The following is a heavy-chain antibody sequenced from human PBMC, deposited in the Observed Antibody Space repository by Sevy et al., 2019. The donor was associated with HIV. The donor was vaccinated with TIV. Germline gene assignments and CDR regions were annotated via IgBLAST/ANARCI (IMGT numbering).Heavy chain of an antibody. Sequence: ASVKVSSKASGFTFTGYKIYWVRQAPGLGLEWMGWIDPYTGDTNYARNFKGRVTMTRDTSINTAYMELSRLRSDDTAMYYCASGSSTWYNYYYYMDVWGKGTTVTVSS. D-gene: IGHD6-13*01. J-gene: IGHJ6*03. CDR1: GFTFTGYK. V-gene: IGHV1-2*02. CDR3: ASGSSTWYNYYYYMDV. CDR2: IDPYTGDT.